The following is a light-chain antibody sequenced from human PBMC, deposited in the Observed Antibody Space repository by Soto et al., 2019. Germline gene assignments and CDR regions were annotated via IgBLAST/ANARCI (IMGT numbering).Light chain of an antibody. CDR3: MQALLTPWT. CDR2: LGS. V-gene: IGKV2-28*01. Sequence: DIVMTQSPLSLPVTPGEPASISCRSSQSLLHSNGYNYLDWYLQKPGQSPQLLIYLGSNRASGVPDRFSGSGSGTDFTLQISRVEAEDVGVYYCMQALLTPWTFGQGTKVEIK. J-gene: IGKJ1*01. CDR1: QSLLHSNGYNY.